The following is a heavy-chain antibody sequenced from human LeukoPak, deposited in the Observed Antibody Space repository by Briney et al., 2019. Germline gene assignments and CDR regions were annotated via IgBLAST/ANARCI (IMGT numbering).Heavy chain of an antibody. CDR1: GGSFSGYY. J-gene: IGHJ4*02. CDR3: ATYSSENVGDDY. D-gene: IGHD3-10*01. CDR2: IYYSGST. V-gene: IGHV4-34*01. Sequence: KPSETLSLTCAVYGGSFSGYYWSWIRQPPGKGLEWIGSIYYSGSTYYNPSLTSRVTISVDTSKNQFSLNLRFLTAADTAVYYCATYSSENVGDDYWGQGTLVTVSS.